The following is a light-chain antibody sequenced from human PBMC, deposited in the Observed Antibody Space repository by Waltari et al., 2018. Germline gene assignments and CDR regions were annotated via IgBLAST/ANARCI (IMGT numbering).Light chain of an antibody. J-gene: IGKJ4*01. CDR2: GAS. CDR3: HHYGGSFP. Sequence: EIVLTQSPATLSLSLGERATLSCRASQTVSDTYLAWYQQIPGQAPRLLIYGASSRATVVPDRFSGSGSATDFTLFISRLEPEDFAVYYCHHYGGSFPFGGGTKVEIK. CDR1: QTVSDTY. V-gene: IGKV3-20*01.